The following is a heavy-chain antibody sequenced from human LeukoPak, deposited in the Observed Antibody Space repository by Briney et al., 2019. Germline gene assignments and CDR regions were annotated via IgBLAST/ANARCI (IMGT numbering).Heavy chain of an antibody. D-gene: IGHD5-18*01. CDR2: IYYSGST. CDR1: GGSISSYY. J-gene: IGHJ4*02. Sequence: SETLSFTCSVSGGSISSYYWSWIRQPPGKGLEWIGYIYYSGSTNYNPSLKSRVTISVDTSKTQFSLKLTSVTAADTAVYYCARGGYSYGPYFDYWGQGTLVTVSS. CDR3: ARGGYSYGPYFDY. V-gene: IGHV4-59*01.